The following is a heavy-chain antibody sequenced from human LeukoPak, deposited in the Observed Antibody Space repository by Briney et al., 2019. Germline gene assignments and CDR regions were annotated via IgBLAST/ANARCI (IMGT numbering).Heavy chain of an antibody. D-gene: IGHD4-23*01. V-gene: IGHV4-4*09. CDR1: DGSISNSF. Sequence: SETLSLTCTVPDGSISNSFWDWVRQPPGKGLEWIAYIHTSGSTNYNPAFKSRVTLSVDTSKSQFSLRLNSVTASDTAVYYCANSYDGKIVPFDNWGQGTLVTVSS. J-gene: IGHJ4*02. CDR2: IHTSGST. CDR3: ANSYDGKIVPFDN.